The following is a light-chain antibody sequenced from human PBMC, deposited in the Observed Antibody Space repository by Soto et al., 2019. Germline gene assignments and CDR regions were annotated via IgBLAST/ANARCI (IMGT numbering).Light chain of an antibody. CDR1: QTVTSHF. CDR3: QQYGSSLPWT. CDR2: GAS. Sequence: VMTQAPATLSVSPGERATLSCRASQTVTSHFLAWYQEKPGQAPRLLFYGASSRATGIPDRFSGSGSGTDFTLTISRLEPEDFAVYYCQQYGSSLPWTFGQGTKVDIK. V-gene: IGKV3-20*01. J-gene: IGKJ1*01.